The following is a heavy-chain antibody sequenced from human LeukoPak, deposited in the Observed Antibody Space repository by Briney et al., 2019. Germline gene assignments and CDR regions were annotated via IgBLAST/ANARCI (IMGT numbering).Heavy chain of an antibody. CDR3: ARGLSNYYYYGMDV. V-gene: IGHV4-61*01. CDR2: IYYTGST. D-gene: IGHD6-6*01. J-gene: IGHJ6*02. Sequence: SETLSLTCTVSGGSVSNGNYYWSWLRQPPGKALEWIGYIYYTGSTSYNPSLEGRVTISVDTSKNQFSVKLNSVTAADTAVYYCARGLSNYYYYGMDVWGQGTTVTVSS. CDR1: GGSVSNGNYY.